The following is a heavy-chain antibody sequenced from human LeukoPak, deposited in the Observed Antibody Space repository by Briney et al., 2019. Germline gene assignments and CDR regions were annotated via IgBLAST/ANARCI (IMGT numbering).Heavy chain of an antibody. Sequence: VASVKVSCKASGGTFSSYAISWVRQAPGQGLEWVGGIIPVFGTANYAQKFQGRVTITTDESTSTAYMELSSLRSEDTAVYYCARCRGSYYRTWFDPWGQGTLVTVSS. CDR2: IIPVFGTA. D-gene: IGHD1-26*01. J-gene: IGHJ5*02. CDR1: GGTFSSYA. CDR3: ARCRGSYYRTWFDP. V-gene: IGHV1-69*05.